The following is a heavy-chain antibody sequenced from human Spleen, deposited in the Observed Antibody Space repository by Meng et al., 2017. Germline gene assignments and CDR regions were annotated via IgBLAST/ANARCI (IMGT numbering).Heavy chain of an antibody. CDR3: AREDYGDNTYGLDV. CDR1: GFTFSSSA. Sequence: GESLKISCAVSGFTFSSSAMSWVRQAPGKGLFWVASISISGERTYYTDSVKGRFTVSRDNSKNTLHLQMNSLRVEDTAVYYCAREDYGDNTYGLDVWGQGSTVTVSS. J-gene: IGHJ6*02. D-gene: IGHD4-17*01. V-gene: IGHV3-23*01. CDR2: ISISGERT.